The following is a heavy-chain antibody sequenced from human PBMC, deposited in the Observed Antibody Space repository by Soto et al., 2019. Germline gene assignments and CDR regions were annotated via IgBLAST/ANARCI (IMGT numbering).Heavy chain of an antibody. D-gene: IGHD3-16*01. CDR2: IYGNDDK. CDR3: AHMTHSPKAFDI. J-gene: IGHJ3*02. Sequence: QITLKESGPTLVKPIQTLTLTCTFSGFSLTTFGVGVGWIRQPPGKALEWLALIYGNDDKRYSPSPKTRLTITKDTSKNQVVFTMTNMDPVDTATYYCAHMTHSPKAFDIWGQGTMVTVSS. V-gene: IGHV2-5*01. CDR1: GFSLTTFGVG.